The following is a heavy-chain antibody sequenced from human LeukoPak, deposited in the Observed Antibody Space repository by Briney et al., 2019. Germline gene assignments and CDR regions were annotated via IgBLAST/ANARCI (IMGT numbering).Heavy chain of an antibody. D-gene: IGHD3-22*01. CDR2: ISGNSGSI. CDR3: AKDMDAGSSGYFDY. J-gene: IGHJ4*02. CDR1: GFSFDDYA. V-gene: IGHV3-9*01. Sequence: GGSLRLSCAAPGFSFDDYAMNWVREALGKGRGGAASISGNSGSIGYAGSVKGRFTISRDNAKNCLYLQMNSLRDEDTALYYCAKDMDAGSSGYFDYWGQGILVTVSS.